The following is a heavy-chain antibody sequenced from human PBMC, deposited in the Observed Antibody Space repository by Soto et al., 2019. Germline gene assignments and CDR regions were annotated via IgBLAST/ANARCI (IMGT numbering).Heavy chain of an antibody. CDR3: ARDPGYFDY. Sequence: GASVNVXXKATGYTFTSYFINWVRQAPGQGLEWMGIINPSGGSTSYAQKFQGRVTMTRDTSTSTVYMELSSLRSEDTAVYYCARDPGYFDYWGQGTLVTVSS. J-gene: IGHJ4*02. CDR2: INPSGGST. CDR1: GYTFTSYF. V-gene: IGHV1-46*01.